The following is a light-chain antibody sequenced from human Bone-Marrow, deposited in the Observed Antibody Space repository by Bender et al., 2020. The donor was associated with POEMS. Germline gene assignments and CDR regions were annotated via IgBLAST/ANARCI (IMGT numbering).Light chain of an antibody. CDR1: GGSVTSNF. Sequence: NFMLTQPHSVSESPGKTVTIACTGSGGSVTSNFVQWYQVRPASAPVTVIYEDDQRPSGVSNRFSGSKSGNTASLTISGLQAEDEADYFCSLYTSSNGQVVFGGGATLTVL. J-gene: IGLJ2*01. CDR2: EDD. CDR3: SLYTSSNGQVV. V-gene: IGLV6-57*02.